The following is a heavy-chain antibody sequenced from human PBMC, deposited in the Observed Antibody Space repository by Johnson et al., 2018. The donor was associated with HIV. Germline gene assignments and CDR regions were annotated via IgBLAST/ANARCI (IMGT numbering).Heavy chain of an antibody. Sequence: VQLVESGGGLVQPGGSLRLSCAASGFTFSSYAMSWVRQAPGKGLEWVSANSGSGGSTYYADSVKGRFTISRDNSKNTLYLQMNSLRAEDTAVYYCARDRSSGWYGRVDAFDIWGQGTMVTVSS. D-gene: IGHD6-19*01. J-gene: IGHJ3*02. CDR1: GFTFSSYA. CDR2: NSGSGGST. V-gene: IGHV3-23*04. CDR3: ARDRSSGWYGRVDAFDI.